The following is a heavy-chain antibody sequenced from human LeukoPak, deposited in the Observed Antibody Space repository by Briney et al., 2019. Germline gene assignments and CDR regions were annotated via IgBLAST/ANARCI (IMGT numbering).Heavy chain of an antibody. Sequence: QPGGSLRLSCAASGFTFSDYWMHWVRHAPGKGLVWVSRINTDGTYTSYADSVKGRFTISRDNPKNTVYLQMNSLRAEDTAVYYCARDITMVRGLRGDDYWGQGTVVTVSS. J-gene: IGHJ4*02. CDR2: INTDGTYT. V-gene: IGHV3-74*01. D-gene: IGHD3-10*01. CDR1: GFTFSDYW. CDR3: ARDITMVRGLRGDDY.